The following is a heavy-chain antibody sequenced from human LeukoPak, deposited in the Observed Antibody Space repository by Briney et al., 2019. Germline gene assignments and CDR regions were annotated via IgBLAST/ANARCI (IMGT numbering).Heavy chain of an antibody. CDR2: IYSGGSS. D-gene: IGHD5-12*01. J-gene: IGHJ4*02. CDR1: GFTVSGNY. V-gene: IGHV3-66*02. Sequence: GGSLRLSCAASGFTVSGNYMSWVRQAPGKGLEWVSVIYSGGSSYYADSVKGRFTISRDNSKNTLHLQMNSLRGEDTAVYYCARLDEGLDLDYWGQGTLVTVSS. CDR3: ARLDEGLDLDY.